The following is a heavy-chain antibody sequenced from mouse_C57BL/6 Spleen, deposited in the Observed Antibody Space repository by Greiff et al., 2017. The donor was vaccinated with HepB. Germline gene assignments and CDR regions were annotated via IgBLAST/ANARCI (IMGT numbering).Heavy chain of an antibody. J-gene: IGHJ2*01. Sequence: QVQLQQSGAELVKPGASVKLSCKASGYTFTSYWMHWVKQRPGQGLEWIGMIHPNSGSTNYNEKFKSKATLTVDKSSSTAYMQLSSLTSEDSAVYYCAEGAHYYGSSYDYWGQGTTLTVSS. CDR1: GYTFTSYW. CDR2: IHPNSGST. V-gene: IGHV1-64*01. D-gene: IGHD1-1*01. CDR3: AEGAHYYGSSYDY.